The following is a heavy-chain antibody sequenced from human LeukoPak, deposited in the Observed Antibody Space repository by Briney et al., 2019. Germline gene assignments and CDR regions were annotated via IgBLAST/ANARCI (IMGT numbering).Heavy chain of an antibody. CDR2: IYYSGST. D-gene: IGHD2-21*02. CDR1: GGSISSYY. V-gene: IGHV4-59*12. J-gene: IGHJ4*02. Sequence: PSETLSLTCTVSGGSISSYYWSWIRQPPGKGLEWIGYIYYSGSTNYNPSLKSRVTISVDTSKNQFSLKLSSVTAADTAVYYCARMDVVVTAIPPEYYFDYWGQGTLVTVSS. CDR3: ARMDVVVTAIPPEYYFDY.